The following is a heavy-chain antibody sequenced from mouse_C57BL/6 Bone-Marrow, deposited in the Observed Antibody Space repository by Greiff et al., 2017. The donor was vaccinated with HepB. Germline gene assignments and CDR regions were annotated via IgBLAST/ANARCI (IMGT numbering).Heavy chain of an antibody. J-gene: IGHJ2*01. Sequence: EVMLVESEGGLVQPGSSMKLSCTASGFTFSDYYMAWVRQVPEKGLEWVANINYDGSSTYYLDSLKSRFIISRDNAKNILYLQMSSLKSEDTATYYCARDHDYDDYFDYWGQGTTLTVSS. V-gene: IGHV5-16*01. CDR3: ARDHDYDDYFDY. D-gene: IGHD2-4*01. CDR1: GFTFSDYY. CDR2: INYDGSST.